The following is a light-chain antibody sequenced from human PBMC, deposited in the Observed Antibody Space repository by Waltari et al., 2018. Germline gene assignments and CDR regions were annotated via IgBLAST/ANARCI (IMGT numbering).Light chain of an antibody. CDR1: QSVLSSSNNKNY. CDR3: QQHYSTPPT. Sequence: DIVMTQSPDSLPMSLGERATINCKSSQSVLSSSNNKNYLAWYQQKPGQPLRLLMYCTSNRESGVPDRFSGSGSGTDFTLTISSLQAEDVAVYYCQQHYSTPPTFGGGTKVEIK. CDR2: CTS. V-gene: IGKV4-1*01. J-gene: IGKJ4*01.